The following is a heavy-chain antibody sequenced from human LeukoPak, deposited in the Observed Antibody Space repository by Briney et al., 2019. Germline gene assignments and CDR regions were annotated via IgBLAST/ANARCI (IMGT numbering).Heavy chain of an antibody. CDR3: ARGGSIVVVVAAILDY. CDR1: GYTFTSYY. D-gene: IGHD2-15*01. Sequence: ASVKVSCKASGYTFTSYYMHWVRQAPGQGLEWMGIINPSGGSTSYAQKFQGRVTMTRDTSTSTVYMELSSLRSEDTAVYYCARGGSIVVVVAAILDYWGQGTLVTASS. V-gene: IGHV1-46*01. J-gene: IGHJ4*02. CDR2: INPSGGST.